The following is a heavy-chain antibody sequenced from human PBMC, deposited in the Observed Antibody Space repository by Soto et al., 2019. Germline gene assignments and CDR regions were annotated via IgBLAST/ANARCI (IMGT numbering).Heavy chain of an antibody. CDR3: AREVVQRFFEP. CDR1: GFTFSSYG. V-gene: IGHV3-33*01. J-gene: IGHJ5*02. D-gene: IGHD2-2*01. CDR2: IWYDGSNK. Sequence: GGSLRLSCAASGFTFSSYGMHWVRQAPGKGLEWVAVIWYDGSNKYYADSVKGRFTISRDNSKNTLYLQMNSLRAEDTAVYYCAREVVQRFFEPWGQGTLVTVHS.